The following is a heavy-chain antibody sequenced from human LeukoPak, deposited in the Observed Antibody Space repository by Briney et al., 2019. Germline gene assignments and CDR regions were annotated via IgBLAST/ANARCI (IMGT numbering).Heavy chain of an antibody. D-gene: IGHD2-2*01. CDR2: ILYSGNT. CDR1: GYSISSGYY. V-gene: IGHV4-38-2*01. CDR3: ARGYSTSWTYYFDY. J-gene: IGHJ4*02. Sequence: SETLSLTCAVSGYSISSGYYWGWIRQPPGKGLEWIGHILYSGNTNYNPSLKSRVTISVDTSKNRFSLKLSSVTAADTAVYYCARGYSTSWTYYFDYWGQGALVTVSS.